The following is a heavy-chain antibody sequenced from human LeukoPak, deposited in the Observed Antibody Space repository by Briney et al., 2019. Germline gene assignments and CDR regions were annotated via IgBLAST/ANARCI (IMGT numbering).Heavy chain of an antibody. CDR2: ISSDGRTT. D-gene: IGHD6-19*01. CDR1: GFTFSSYG. J-gene: IGHJ5*02. CDR3: TKEGAVTGSMWFDH. Sequence: GGSLRLSCAASGFTFSSYGIHWVRQAPGKGLEWVAVISSDGRTTYYADFVKGRFTISRDNSKSTMYVQMNSLRTEDTAVYYCTKEGAVTGSMWFDHWGQGTLVTVSS. V-gene: IGHV3-30*18.